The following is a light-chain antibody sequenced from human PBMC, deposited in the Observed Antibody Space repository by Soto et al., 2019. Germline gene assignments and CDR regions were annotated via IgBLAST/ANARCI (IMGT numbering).Light chain of an antibody. CDR1: QSVSNW. J-gene: IGKJ1*01. CDR3: QQYYSYWT. V-gene: IGKV1-5*01. Sequence: DIQMTQSASTLSASVGDGVTITCRASQSVSNWLAWYQQKSGKAPKLLIYDASSLQSGVPSRFSGSGSGTEFALTISSLQPDDFATYYCQQYYSYWTFGQGTKVDIK. CDR2: DAS.